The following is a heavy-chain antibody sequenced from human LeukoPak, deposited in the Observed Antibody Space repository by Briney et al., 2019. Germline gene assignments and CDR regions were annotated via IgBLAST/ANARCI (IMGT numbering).Heavy chain of an antibody. CDR2: INHSGST. CDR3: ARRSSSGWYDY. J-gene: IGHJ4*02. D-gene: IGHD6-19*01. CDR1: GGSFSGYY. Sequence: SETLSLTCAVYGGSFSGYYWSWIRQPPGKGLEWIGEINHSGSTNYNPSLKSRVTISVDTSKNRFSLKLSSVTAADTAVYYCARRSSSGWYDYWGQGTLVTVSS. V-gene: IGHV4-34*01.